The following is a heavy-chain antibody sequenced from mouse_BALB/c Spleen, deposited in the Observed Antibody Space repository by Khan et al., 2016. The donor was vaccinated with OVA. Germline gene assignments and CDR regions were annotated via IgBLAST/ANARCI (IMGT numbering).Heavy chain of an antibody. Sequence: DLVEPGASVKLSCKASGYTFTSYWINWIKERPGQGLEWIGQIGPGSGSAYYNELFKGKATMTVDTSSSTVYIQLSSLSSEDSAVYCCARSNNYGRGRYAMDYWGQGTSVTVSS. CDR3: ARSNNYGRGRYAMDY. CDR2: IGPGSGSA. D-gene: IGHD1-1*01. V-gene: IGHV1S41*01. J-gene: IGHJ4*01. CDR1: GYTFTSYW.